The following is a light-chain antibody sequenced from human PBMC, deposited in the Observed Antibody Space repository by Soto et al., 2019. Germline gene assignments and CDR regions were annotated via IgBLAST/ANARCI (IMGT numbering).Light chain of an antibody. V-gene: IGKV1-39*01. CDR1: QSISSY. Sequence: DIQMTQSPSSLSASVGDRVTITCRASQSISSYLNWYQQKPGKAPKLLIYAASSLQSGVPSRFSGSGSGTDFTLTISSLQPEDCANYDCQQSYSTPGWTFGQGTKVEIK. CDR3: QQSYSTPGWT. CDR2: AAS. J-gene: IGKJ1*01.